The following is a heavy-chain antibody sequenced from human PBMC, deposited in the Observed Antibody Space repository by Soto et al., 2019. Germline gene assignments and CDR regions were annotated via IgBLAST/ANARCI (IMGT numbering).Heavy chain of an antibody. CDR1: GGSFSGYY. CDR2: INYSGST. Sequence: SETLSLTCAVYGGSFSGYYWSWIRQPPGQGLERIGYINYSGSTSYNPSLKGRVAISVDTSKKQFSLKVSSVTAADTAVYYCARDGDTSGYYYFGYWGQGTLVTVSS. V-gene: IGHV4-59*13. J-gene: IGHJ4*02. D-gene: IGHD3-22*01. CDR3: ARDGDTSGYYYFGY.